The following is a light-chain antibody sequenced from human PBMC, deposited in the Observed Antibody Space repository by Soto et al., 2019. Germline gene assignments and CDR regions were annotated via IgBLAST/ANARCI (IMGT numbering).Light chain of an antibody. V-gene: IGLV2-14*01. CDR2: DVS. CDR1: SSDVGGYNY. Sequence: QSALTQPAPVSGSPGQSITISCTGTSSDVGGYNYVSWYQQHPGKAPKFMIYDVSNRPSGVSNLFSGSKSGNTASLTISWLQAEDEADYYCCSYTTSNTRQIVFGTGTKVTVL. CDR3: CSYTTSNTRQIV. J-gene: IGLJ1*01.